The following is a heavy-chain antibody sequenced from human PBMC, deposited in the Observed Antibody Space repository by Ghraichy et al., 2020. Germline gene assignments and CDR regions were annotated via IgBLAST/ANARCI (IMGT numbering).Heavy chain of an antibody. V-gene: IGHV3-23*01. CDR2: ISGGGVRT. J-gene: IGHJ6*03. Sequence: GSLRLSCAASGFTLRKYAMSWVRQAPGKGLEWVSGISGGGVRTYHADAVKGRFTISEDESKNMLFLQMNSLRAEDTAVYYCAKRGDYGSGSYFNAYFYMDVWGKGTTVTVS. D-gene: IGHD3-10*01. CDR3: AKRGDYGSGSYFNAYFYMDV. CDR1: GFTLRKYA.